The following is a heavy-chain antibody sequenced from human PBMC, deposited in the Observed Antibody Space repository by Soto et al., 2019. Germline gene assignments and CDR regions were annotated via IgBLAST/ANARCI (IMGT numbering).Heavy chain of an antibody. D-gene: IGHD6-19*01. J-gene: IGHJ4*02. V-gene: IGHV1-3*05. Sequence: QVQLVRSGAEEKKPGASVKVSCKASGDTFTGYAFHWVRQAPGQRLEWMGWINAGNGNTKYSQKFQGRVTITRDTSASTAYMELSSLRSEDTAVYYCARAVAVPADFDYWGQGTLVTVSS. CDR1: GDTFTGYA. CDR3: ARAVAVPADFDY. CDR2: INAGNGNT.